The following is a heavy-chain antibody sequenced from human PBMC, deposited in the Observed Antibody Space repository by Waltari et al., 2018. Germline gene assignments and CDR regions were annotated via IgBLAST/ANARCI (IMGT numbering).Heavy chain of an antibody. CDR3: AKALRPYSPVVYYMDV. CDR2: IRYDGSNK. CDR1: GFTFSSYG. Sequence: QVQLVESGGGVVQPGGSLRLSCAESGFTFSSYGMHWVRQRPGKGLEWVAFIRYDGSNKYYADSVKGRFTISRDNSKNTLYLQMNSLRAEDTAVYYCAKALRPYSPVVYYMDVWGKGTTVTVSS. J-gene: IGHJ6*03. D-gene: IGHD5-18*01. V-gene: IGHV3-30*02.